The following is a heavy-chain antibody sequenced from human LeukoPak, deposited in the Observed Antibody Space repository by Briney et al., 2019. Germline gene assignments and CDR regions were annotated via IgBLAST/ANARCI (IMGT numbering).Heavy chain of an antibody. CDR3: ARGVAAAGTWWFDP. CDR2: INHSGST. D-gene: IGHD6-13*01. V-gene: IGHV4-34*01. J-gene: IGHJ5*02. Sequence: SETLSLTCAVYGGSFSGYYWSWIRQPPGKGLEWIGEINHSGSTNYNPSLKSRVTISVDTSKNQFSLKLSSVTAADTAVYYCARGVAAAGTWWFDPWGQGTLVTVSS. CDR1: GGSFSGYY.